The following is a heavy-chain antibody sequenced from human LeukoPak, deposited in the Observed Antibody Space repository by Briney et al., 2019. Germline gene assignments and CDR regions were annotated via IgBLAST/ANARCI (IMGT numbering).Heavy chain of an antibody. Sequence: PGGSLRLSCAASGFTFTTYTMTWVRQAPGRGLEWISSISGSGYSTYYADSVKGRLTISRDNSNNTLHLQMNNLRDEDTAFYYCATDSSSWNTFDSWGQGTLVTVSS. CDR3: ATDSSSWNTFDS. V-gene: IGHV3-23*01. J-gene: IGHJ5*01. CDR1: GFTFTTYT. CDR2: ISGSGYST. D-gene: IGHD6-13*01.